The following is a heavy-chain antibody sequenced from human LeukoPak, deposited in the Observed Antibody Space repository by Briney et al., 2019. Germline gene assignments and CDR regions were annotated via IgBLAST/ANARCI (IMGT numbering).Heavy chain of an antibody. CDR2: ISSSGSTI. V-gene: IGHV3-11*01. CDR3: ARVNTALDAFDI. CDR1: GLTFSDYY. Sequence: PGGSLRLSCAASGLTFSDYYMSWIRQAPGKGLEWVSYISSSGSTIYYADSVKGRFTISRDNAKNSLYLQMNSLRAEDTAVYYCARVNTALDAFDIWGQGTMVTVSS. J-gene: IGHJ3*02. D-gene: IGHD5-18*01.